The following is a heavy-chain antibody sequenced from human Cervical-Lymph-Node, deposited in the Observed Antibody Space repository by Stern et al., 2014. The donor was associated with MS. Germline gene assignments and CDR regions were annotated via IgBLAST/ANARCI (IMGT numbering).Heavy chain of an antibody. CDR2: IYPGDSDP. J-gene: IGHJ4*02. CDR3: ARDYGDYAFDY. V-gene: IGHV5-51*01. Sequence: VQLVESGAEVKKPGESLKISCKGSGYSFTANWIAWVRPMPGKGLEWRGIIYPGDSDPRYSPSFQGQVTISADKSISTAYLQWSSLKASDTAMYYCARDYGDYAFDYWGQGTLVTVSS. CDR1: GYSFTANW. D-gene: IGHD4-17*01.